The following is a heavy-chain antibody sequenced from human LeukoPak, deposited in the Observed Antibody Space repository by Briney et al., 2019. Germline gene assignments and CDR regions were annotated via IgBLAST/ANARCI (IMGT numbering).Heavy chain of an antibody. D-gene: IGHD5-18*01. CDR3: ARDRGPSYGTYYFDY. CDR1: GGSISSYY. V-gene: IGHV4-59*01. Sequence: SETLSLTCTVSGGSISSYYWSWIRQPPGKGLEWIGYIYYSGSTNYNPSLKSRVTISVDTSKNQFSLKLSSVTAADTAVYYCARDRGPSYGTYYFDYWGQGTLVTVSS. CDR2: IYYSGST. J-gene: IGHJ4*02.